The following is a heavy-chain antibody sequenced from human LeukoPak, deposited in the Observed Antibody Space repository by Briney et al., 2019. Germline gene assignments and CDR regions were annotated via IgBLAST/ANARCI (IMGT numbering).Heavy chain of an antibody. CDR3: ARVLSSGWYSTRPQNWFDP. CDR2: MNPNSGNT. V-gene: IGHV1-8*01. Sequence: ASMKVSCKASGYTFTSYDINWVRQATGQGLEWMGWMNPNSGNTGYAQKFQGRVTMTRNTSISTAYMELSSLRSEDTAVYYCARVLSSGWYSTRPQNWFDPWGQGTLVTVSS. J-gene: IGHJ5*02. CDR1: GYTFTSYD. D-gene: IGHD6-19*01.